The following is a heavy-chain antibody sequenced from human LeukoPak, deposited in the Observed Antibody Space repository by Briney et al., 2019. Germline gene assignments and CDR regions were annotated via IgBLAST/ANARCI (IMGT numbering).Heavy chain of an antibody. CDR2: ISSSSSYI. V-gene: IGHV3-21*01. D-gene: IGHD2-21*02. J-gene: IGHJ3*02. CDR3: ARGGVTSRDAFDI. Sequence: PGGSLRLSCAASGFTFSSYSMNWVRQAPGKGLEWVSSISSSSSYIYYADSVKGRFTISRDNAKNSLYLQMNSLRAEDTAVYYYARGGVTSRDAFDIWGQGTMVTVSS. CDR1: GFTFSSYS.